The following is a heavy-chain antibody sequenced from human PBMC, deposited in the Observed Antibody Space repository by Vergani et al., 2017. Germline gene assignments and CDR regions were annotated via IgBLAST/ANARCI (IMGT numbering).Heavy chain of an antibody. Sequence: QVQLQESGPGLVKPSQILSLTCTVSGGSISSGGFYWSWIRQPPGKGLGWIGYIYYSENTYYNPSLKSRVTMSVDTSKNQFSLKLTSMTAADTAVYYCARVSRDYNYYYYMDVWGKGTTVTVSS. V-gene: IGHV4-30-4*01. CDR1: GGSISSGGFY. CDR2: IYYSENT. J-gene: IGHJ6*03. CDR3: ARVSRDYNYYYYMDV.